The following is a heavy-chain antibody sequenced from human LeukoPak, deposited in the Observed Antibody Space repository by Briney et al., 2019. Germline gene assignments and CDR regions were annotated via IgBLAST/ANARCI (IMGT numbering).Heavy chain of an antibody. CDR3: ASGSGYSSSWSDY. J-gene: IGHJ4*02. CDR1: GGSISSSSYY. D-gene: IGHD6-13*01. V-gene: IGHV4-39*01. Sequence: SETLSLTCTVSGGSISSSSYYWGWIRQPPGKGLEWIGSIYYSGSTYYNPSLKSRVTISVDTSKNQFSLKLSSVTAADTAVYYCASGSGYSSSWSDYWGQGTLVTVSS. CDR2: IYYSGST.